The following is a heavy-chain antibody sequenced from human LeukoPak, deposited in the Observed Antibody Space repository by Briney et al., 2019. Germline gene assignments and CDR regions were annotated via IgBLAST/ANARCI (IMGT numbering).Heavy chain of an antibody. Sequence: PGGSLRLSCAASGDIFSIFAMSWVRQAPGRGLEWVSGISTISSTFYADSVKGRFTISRDNSKNTLYLQMNSLRAEDTAVYYCAKSPALWLEETGTAFDIWGRGTMVTVSS. CDR2: ISTISST. CDR3: AKSPALWLEETGTAFDI. J-gene: IGHJ3*02. CDR1: GDIFSIFA. D-gene: IGHD3-10*01. V-gene: IGHV3-23*01.